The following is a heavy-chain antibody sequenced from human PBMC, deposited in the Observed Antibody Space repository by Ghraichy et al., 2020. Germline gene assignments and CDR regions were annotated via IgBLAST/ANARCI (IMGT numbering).Heavy chain of an antibody. CDR1: GDSVSSGDHY. V-gene: IGHV4-61*08. Sequence: SETLSLTCSVSGDSVSSGDHYWAWVRHSPGKGLEWIGYIYYTGGPNYNPSLKGRATISVDTSQDQFSLDLISVTAADTAVYYCARSTLLCSGDCYHNYFDSWGQGSLVTVAS. D-gene: IGHD2-21*02. CDR3: ARSTLLCSGDCYHNYFDS. J-gene: IGHJ4*02. CDR2: IYYTGGP.